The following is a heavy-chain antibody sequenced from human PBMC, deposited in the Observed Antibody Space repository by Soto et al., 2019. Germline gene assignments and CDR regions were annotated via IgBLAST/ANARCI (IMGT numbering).Heavy chain of an antibody. CDR3: AKDYYDSSGHPPWDAFDI. Sequence: GGSLRLSCAASGFTFSSYAMSWVRQAPGKGLEWVSAISGSGGSTYYADSVKGRFTISRDNSKNTLYLQMNSLRAEDTAVYYCAKDYYDSSGHPPWDAFDIWGQGTMVTVSS. J-gene: IGHJ3*02. D-gene: IGHD3-22*01. V-gene: IGHV3-23*01. CDR2: ISGSGGST. CDR1: GFTFSSYA.